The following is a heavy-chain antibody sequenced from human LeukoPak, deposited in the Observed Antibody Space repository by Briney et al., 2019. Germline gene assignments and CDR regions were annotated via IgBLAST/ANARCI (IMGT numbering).Heavy chain of an antibody. CDR1: GFTFSSYS. CDR2: ISSSSSYI. J-gene: IGHJ6*03. CDR3: ALWGSGSNGYYYYYMDV. Sequence: PGGSLRLSCAASGFTFSSYSMNWVRQAPGKGLEWVSSISSSSSYIYYADSVKGRFNISRDNAKNSLYLQMNSLRAEDTAVYYCALWGSGSNGYYYYYMDVWGKGTTVTVSS. V-gene: IGHV3-21*01. D-gene: IGHD3-10*01.